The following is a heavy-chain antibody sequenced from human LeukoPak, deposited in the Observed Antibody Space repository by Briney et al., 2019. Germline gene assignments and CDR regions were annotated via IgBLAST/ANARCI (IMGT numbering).Heavy chain of an antibody. J-gene: IGHJ4*02. CDR1: GITFSSYG. Sequence: PGGSLRLSCAASGITFSSYGMSWVRQAPGKGLEWVAGISYDGNNKYYADSVKGRFTISRDSSKNTLYLQMNSLRAEDTAVYYCARAPGYRSFLDYWGQGTLVIVSS. CDR3: ARAPGYRSFLDY. D-gene: IGHD6-13*01. CDR2: ISYDGNNK. V-gene: IGHV3-30*03.